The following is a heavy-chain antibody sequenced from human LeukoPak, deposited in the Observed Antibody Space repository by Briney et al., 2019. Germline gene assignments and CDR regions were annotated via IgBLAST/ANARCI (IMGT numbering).Heavy chain of an antibody. CDR2: IRYDGSNK. CDR3: ARDDGDYAHPVDY. CDR1: GFTFSSYG. Sequence: GGSLRLSCVASGFTFSSYGMHWVRQAPGKGLEWVAFIRYDGSNKYYADSVKGRFTISRDNAKNSLYLQMNSLRAEDTAVYYCARDDGDYAHPVDYWGQGTLVTVSS. D-gene: IGHD4-17*01. J-gene: IGHJ4*02. V-gene: IGHV3-30*02.